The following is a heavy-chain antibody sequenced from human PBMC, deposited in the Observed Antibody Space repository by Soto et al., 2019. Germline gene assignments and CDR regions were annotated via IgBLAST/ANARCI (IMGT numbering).Heavy chain of an antibody. D-gene: IGHD5-18*01. Sequence: GGSLRLSCAASGFTFSSYGMHWVRQAPGKGLEWVAVISYDGSNKYYADSVKGRFTISRDNSKNTLYLQMNSLRTEDTAVYYCTTDSEWYSYGWILYYYYGMDVWGQGTTVTVSS. CDR2: ISYDGSNK. CDR3: TTDSEWYSYGWILYYYYGMDV. V-gene: IGHV3-30*03. J-gene: IGHJ6*02. CDR1: GFTFSSYG.